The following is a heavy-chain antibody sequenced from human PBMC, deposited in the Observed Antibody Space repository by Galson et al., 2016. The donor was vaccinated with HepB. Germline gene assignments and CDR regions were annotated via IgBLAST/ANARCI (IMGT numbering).Heavy chain of an antibody. CDR3: AKRSSSGWSKVFDY. CDR1: GXTFSTYA. Sequence: RLSCAASGXTFSTYAXSWVRXAPGKGLEXXXGISGSGXTTYYADSVKGRFTVPRDNSKNPVYPQMNSLRAEDTAIYCCAKRSSSGWSKVFDYWXQGTLVTVSS. V-gene: IGHV3-23*01. CDR2: ISGSGXTT. J-gene: IGHJ4*02. D-gene: IGHD6-19*01.